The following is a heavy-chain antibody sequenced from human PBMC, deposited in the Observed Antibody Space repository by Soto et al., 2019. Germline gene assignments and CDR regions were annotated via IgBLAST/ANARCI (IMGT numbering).Heavy chain of an antibody. CDR1: GYTFTSYY. CDR2: INPSGGST. Sequence: GASVKLSCKASGYTFTSYYMHWVRQASGQGLEWMGIINPSGGSTSYAQKFQVRVTMTRDTSTSTVYMELSSLRSEDTAVYYCARAYYDSSGSHELDYWGQGTLVTVSS. D-gene: IGHD3-22*01. CDR3: ARAYYDSSGSHELDY. J-gene: IGHJ4*02. V-gene: IGHV1-46*01.